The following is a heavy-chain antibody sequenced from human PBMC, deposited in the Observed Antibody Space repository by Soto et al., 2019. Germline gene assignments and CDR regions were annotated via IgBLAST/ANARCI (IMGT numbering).Heavy chain of an antibody. Sequence: QVQLVQSGAEVKKPGASVKVSCKASGYTFTSYGISWVRQAPGQGLEWMGWISAYNGNTKYAQKLQGRVTMTTDTHASTAYMELRRLRSDDAAVFFCARESPPADYWGQGTLVTVSS. CDR3: ARESPPADY. J-gene: IGHJ4*02. CDR1: GYTFTSYG. CDR2: ISAYNGNT. V-gene: IGHV1-18*01.